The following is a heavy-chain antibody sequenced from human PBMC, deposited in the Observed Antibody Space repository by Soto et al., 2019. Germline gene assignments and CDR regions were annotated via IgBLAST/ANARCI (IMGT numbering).Heavy chain of an antibody. V-gene: IGHV1-69*13. CDR2: IIPIFGTA. D-gene: IGHD3-10*01. J-gene: IGHJ6*02. CDR1: GSTFSSYA. Sequence: GASVKVSCKASGSTFSSYAISCVRQAPGQVLEWMGGIIPIFGTANYAQKFQGRVTITADESTSTAYMELSSLRSDDTAVYYCARDLVDYYGSGSPYYYYGMDVWGQGTTVTVSS. CDR3: ARDLVDYYGSGSPYYYYGMDV.